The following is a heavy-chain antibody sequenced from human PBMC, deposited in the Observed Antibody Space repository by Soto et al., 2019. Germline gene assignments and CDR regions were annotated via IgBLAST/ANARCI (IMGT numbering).Heavy chain of an antibody. CDR2: IWYDGSNK. D-gene: IGHD4-17*01. CDR1: GFTFSSYG. J-gene: IGHJ3*02. CDR3: ARGLSYGDYGDAFDI. V-gene: IGHV3-33*01. Sequence: GGSLRLSCAASGFTFSSYGMHWVRQAPGKGLEWVAVIWYDGSNKYYADSVKGRFTISRDNSKNTLYLQMNSLRAEDTAVYYCARGLSYGDYGDAFDIWGQGTMVTVSS.